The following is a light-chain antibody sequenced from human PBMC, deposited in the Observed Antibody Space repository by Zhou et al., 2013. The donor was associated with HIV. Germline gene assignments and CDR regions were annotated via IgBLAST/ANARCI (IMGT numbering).Light chain of an antibody. Sequence: EIVMTQSPATLSVSPGERATLSCKASQSVSSNLAWYQQKPGQAPRLLIYGASSRATGIPDRFSGSGSGTDFTLTISKLEPEDLAVYFCQQYGESPFTFGQGTKLEIK. J-gene: IGKJ2*01. CDR2: GAS. CDR1: QSVSSN. CDR3: QQYGESPFT. V-gene: IGKV3-20*01.